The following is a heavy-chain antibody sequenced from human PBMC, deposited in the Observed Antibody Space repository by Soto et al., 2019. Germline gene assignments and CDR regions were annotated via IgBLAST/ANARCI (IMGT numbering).Heavy chain of an antibody. CDR3: AREGQYSGTYYSAFDI. V-gene: IGHV3-48*02. CDR2: IDTSSSTI. CDR1: GFTFSTYS. J-gene: IGHJ3*02. D-gene: IGHD1-26*01. Sequence: PGGSLRLSCAASGFTFSTYSMNWVRQAPGKGLEWVSYIDTSSSTIYYADFVRGRFTISRDNAKHSLYLQMNSLRDEDTAVYFCAREGQYSGTYYSAFDIWGQGTMVTVSS.